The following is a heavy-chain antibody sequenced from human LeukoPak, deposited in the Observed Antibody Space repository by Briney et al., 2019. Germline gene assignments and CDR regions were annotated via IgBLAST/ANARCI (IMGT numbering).Heavy chain of an antibody. D-gene: IGHD3-16*02. CDR3: ARGDDYVWGSYRYYYFDY. CDR1: GYSISSGYY. J-gene: IGHJ4*02. CDR2: IYHSGST. V-gene: IGHV4-38-2*02. Sequence: PSETLSLTCTVSGYSISSGYYWGWIRQPPGKGLEWIGIIYHSGSTYYNPSLKSRVTISVDTSKNQFSLKLSSVTAADTAVYYCARGDDYVWGSYRYYYFDYWGQGTLVTVSS.